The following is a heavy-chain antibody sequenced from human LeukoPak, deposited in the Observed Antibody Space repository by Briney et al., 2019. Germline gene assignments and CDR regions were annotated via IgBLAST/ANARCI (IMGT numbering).Heavy chain of an antibody. CDR1: GVAFSSYW. Sequence: GGSLRLSCAASGVAFSSYWLHWVRQAPGKGLVWVSRVNSDGSSTNYADSVEGRFTVSRDNAKNTLFLQMNSLRAEDTAVYYCAKDGALSTSWYFYCDYWGQGTLVTVSS. V-gene: IGHV3-74*01. J-gene: IGHJ4*02. D-gene: IGHD2-2*01. CDR2: VNSDGSST. CDR3: AKDGALSTSWYFYCDY.